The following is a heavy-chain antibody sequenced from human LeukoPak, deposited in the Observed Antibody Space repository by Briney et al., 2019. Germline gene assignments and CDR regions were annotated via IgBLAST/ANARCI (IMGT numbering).Heavy chain of an antibody. Sequence: SGGSLRISCAAFGFTFSGYALTWVRQAPGKGLEWLSTVTGSGDATYYADSVKGRFTISRDNSQNMLYLQMNSLRAEDTARYYCAKDLAIAARPVFDYWGRGTLVTVSS. V-gene: IGHV3-23*01. J-gene: IGHJ4*02. CDR2: VTGSGDAT. CDR3: AKDLAIAARPVFDY. CDR1: GFTFSGYA. D-gene: IGHD6-6*01.